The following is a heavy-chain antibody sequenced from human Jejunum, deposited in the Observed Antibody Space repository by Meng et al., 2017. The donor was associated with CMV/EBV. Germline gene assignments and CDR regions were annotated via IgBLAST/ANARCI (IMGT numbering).Heavy chain of an antibody. J-gene: IGHJ4*02. CDR1: GFSPSTSGEG. CDR2: IYRGDDK. D-gene: IGHD1-26*01. V-gene: IGHV2-5*02. Sequence: PLKQSGPTLVKPTQTLTLTCSFSGFSPSTSGEGVGWIRQPPGKALEWLALIYRGDDKRYSPSLNSRLTIAKDTSKNEVVLTLTNMGPIDTGTYYCAHFVGGYYPSRPDYWGQGTLVTVS. CDR3: AHFVGGYYPSRPDY.